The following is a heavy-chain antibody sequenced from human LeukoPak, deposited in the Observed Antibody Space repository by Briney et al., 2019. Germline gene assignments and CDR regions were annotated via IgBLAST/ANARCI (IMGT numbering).Heavy chain of an antibody. CDR1: GDSVSSNSVT. CDR2: TYYRSTWYN. D-gene: IGHD2-2*01. V-gene: IGHV6-1*01. Sequence: SQTLSLTCAISGDSVSSNSVTWNWIRQSPSRGLEWLGRTYYRSTWYNDYAVSVRGRITVNPDTSKNQFSLHLNSVTPEDTAVYYCAKRLTQYDCFDPWGQGILVTASS. CDR3: AKRLTQYDCFDP. J-gene: IGHJ5*02.